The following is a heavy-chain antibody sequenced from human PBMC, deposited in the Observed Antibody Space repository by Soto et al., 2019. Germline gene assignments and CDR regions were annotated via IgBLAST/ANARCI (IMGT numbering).Heavy chain of an antibody. J-gene: IGHJ5*02. CDR2: FDPEDGET. CDR3: ATIISSSWSRSGWFDP. D-gene: IGHD6-13*01. V-gene: IGHV1-24*01. CDR1: GYTLTELS. Sequence: ASVKVSCKVSGYTLTELSMHWVRQAPGKGLEWMGGFDPEDGETIYAQRFQGRVTMTEDTSTDTAYMELSSLRSEDTAVYYCATIISSSWSRSGWFDPWGQGTLVTVSS.